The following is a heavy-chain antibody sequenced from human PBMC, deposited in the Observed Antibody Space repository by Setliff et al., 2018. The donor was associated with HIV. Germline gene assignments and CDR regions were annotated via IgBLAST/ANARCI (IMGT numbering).Heavy chain of an antibody. CDR3: ARDAGYIGTSWNY. CDR1: GGTFSSYR. CDR2: VIPGLGIA. J-gene: IGHJ4*02. Sequence: ASVKVSCKASGGTFSSYRISWVRQALGQGLEYMGGVIPGLGIAYYAQRFQGRVTITADESTSTVYMDLSSLRSKDTAMYYCARDAGYIGTSWNYWGQGTLVTVSS. D-gene: IGHD5-12*01. V-gene: IGHV1-69*10.